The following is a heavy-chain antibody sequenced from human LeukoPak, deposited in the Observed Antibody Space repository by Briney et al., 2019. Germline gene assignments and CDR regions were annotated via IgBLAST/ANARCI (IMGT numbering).Heavy chain of an antibody. CDR3: ARDLSRITGTNWFDS. V-gene: IGHV1-18*01. Sequence: ASVKVSCKASGYTFTSYGISWVRQAPGQGLEWMGWISAYNGNTNYAQKLQGRVTMTTDTSTSTAYMELRSLRSDDTAVYYCARDLSRITGTNWFDSWGQGTLVTVSS. D-gene: IGHD1-20*01. CDR2: ISAYNGNT. J-gene: IGHJ5*01. CDR1: GYTFTSYG.